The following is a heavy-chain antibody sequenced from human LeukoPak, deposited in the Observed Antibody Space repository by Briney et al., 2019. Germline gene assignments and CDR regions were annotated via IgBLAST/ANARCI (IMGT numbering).Heavy chain of an antibody. D-gene: IGHD6-19*01. V-gene: IGHV3-23*01. Sequence: QSGGPLRLSCAASGFTFSSYAMSWVRQAPGKGLEWVSAISGGGVRTYYADSVKGRFTISRDNSKNTLYLQMNSLRAEDTAVYYCAKDLIRSSGWYGFFDYWGQGTLVTVSS. J-gene: IGHJ4*02. CDR2: ISGGGVRT. CDR1: GFTFSSYA. CDR3: AKDLIRSSGWYGFFDY.